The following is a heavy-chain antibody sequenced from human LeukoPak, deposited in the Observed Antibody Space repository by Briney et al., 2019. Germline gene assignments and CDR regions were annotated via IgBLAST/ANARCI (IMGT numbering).Heavy chain of an antibody. J-gene: IGHJ3*02. V-gene: IGHV4-34*01. D-gene: IGHD3-3*01. CDR1: GGSFSGYY. CDR3: ARGLLVTTIFGVVTHDAFDI. Sequence: SETLSLTCAVYGGSFSGYYWSWIRQPPGKGLEWIGEINHSGSTNYNPSLKSRVTISVDTSKNQFSLKLSSVTAADTAVYHCARGLLVTTIFGVVTHDAFDIWGQGTMVTVSS. CDR2: INHSGST.